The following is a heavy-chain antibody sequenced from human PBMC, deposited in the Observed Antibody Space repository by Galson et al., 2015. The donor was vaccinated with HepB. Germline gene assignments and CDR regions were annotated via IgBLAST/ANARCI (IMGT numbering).Heavy chain of an antibody. Sequence: SLRLSCAASGITFSSYTMNWVRQAPGKGLEWVSSISSSSAYIYYADSVKGRFTISRDNAKSSLYLQVNSLKAEDTAVYYCATSGDDFRNTYIDNWGQGTLVTVSS. J-gene: IGHJ4*02. CDR3: ATSGDDFRNTYIDN. V-gene: IGHV3-21*01. D-gene: IGHD3-3*01. CDR2: ISSSSAYI. CDR1: GITFSSYT.